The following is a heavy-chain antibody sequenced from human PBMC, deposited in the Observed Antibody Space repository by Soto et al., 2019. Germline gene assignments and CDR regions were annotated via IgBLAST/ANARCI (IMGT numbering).Heavy chain of an antibody. V-gene: IGHV1-46*01. CDR1: GYTFTSYY. CDR2: INPSGGST. CDR3: ARDLGIVVVPAAIKSGYYGMDV. Sequence: GASVKVSCKASGYTFTSYYMHWARQAPGQGLEWMGIINPSGGSTSYAQKFQGRVTMTRDTSTSTVYMELSSLRSEDTAVYYCARDLGIVVVPAAIKSGYYGMDVWGQGTTVTVSS. D-gene: IGHD2-2*02. J-gene: IGHJ6*02.